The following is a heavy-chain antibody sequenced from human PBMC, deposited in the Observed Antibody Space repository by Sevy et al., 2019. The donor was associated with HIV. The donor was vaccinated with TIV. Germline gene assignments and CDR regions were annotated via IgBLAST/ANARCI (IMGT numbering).Heavy chain of an antibody. CDR2: ISGSGDST. V-gene: IGHV3-23*01. Sequence: GGSLRLSCAASGFTFITYAMNWVRQAPGKGLEWVSTISGSGDSTYYADSVKGRFTISRDNSKNTLYLQMNGLRAADTAFYYCARDHGESSGYYPLGAFDIWGQGTMVTVSS. CDR1: GFTFITYA. D-gene: IGHD3-22*01. CDR3: ARDHGESSGYYPLGAFDI. J-gene: IGHJ3*02.